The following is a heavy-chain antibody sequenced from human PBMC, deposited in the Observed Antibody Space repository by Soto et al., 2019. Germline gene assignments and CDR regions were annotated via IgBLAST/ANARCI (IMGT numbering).Heavy chain of an antibody. CDR3: ARGITIFGVVKTFDY. J-gene: IGHJ4*02. CDR2: IYYSGST. D-gene: IGHD3-3*01. V-gene: IGHV4-31*03. Sequence: PSETLSLTCTVSGGSISSGGYYWSWIRQHPGKGLEWIGYIYYSGSTYYNPSLKSRVTISVDTSKNQFSLKLSSVAAADTAVYYCARGITIFGVVKTFDYWGQGTLVTVSS. CDR1: GGSISSGGYY.